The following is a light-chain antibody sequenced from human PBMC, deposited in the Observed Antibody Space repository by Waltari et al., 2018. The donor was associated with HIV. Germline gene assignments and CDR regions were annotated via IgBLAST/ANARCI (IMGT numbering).Light chain of an antibody. CDR3: QVWDPLSDHPV. CDR1: NIGSKS. J-gene: IGLJ1*01. V-gene: IGLV3-21*04. Sequence: SHVLSQPPSVSVAPGKTASVTCAGDNIGSKSVPWYQHRPGQAPLLNIFYNSDRPSGIPERFSGSNSVGTATLTISRVEAGDEADYYCQVWDPLSDHPVFGTGTKVTVL. CDR2: YNS.